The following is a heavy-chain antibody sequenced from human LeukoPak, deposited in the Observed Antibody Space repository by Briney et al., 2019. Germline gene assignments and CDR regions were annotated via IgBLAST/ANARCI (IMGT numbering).Heavy chain of an antibody. D-gene: IGHD3-16*01. V-gene: IGHV3-23*01. J-gene: IGHJ4*02. CDR2: ISGSGGST. CDR3: ARGDDFSGDH. Sequence: GGSLRLSCAASGFSFSSYAMSWVRQAPGEWLEWVSAISGSGGSTYHADSVEGRFTISSDNAKTLLFLQMNGLRVEATAVYYCARGDDFSGDHWGQGTLVTVSS. CDR1: GFSFSSYA.